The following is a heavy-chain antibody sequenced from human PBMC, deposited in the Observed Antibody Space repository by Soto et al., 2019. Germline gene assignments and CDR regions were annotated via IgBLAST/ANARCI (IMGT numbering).Heavy chain of an antibody. V-gene: IGHV1-69*01. Sequence: QVQLVQSGAEVKKPGSSVNVSCKASGGTFSSYAISWERQAPGQGLEWMGGIIPIFGTANYAQKFPGRVTITAAESTRTAYMELSIPTSEDTAVYFCARAIVRASLVGGRYYGMDVCGRATAVTVSS. J-gene: IGHJ6*02. CDR1: GGTFSSYA. CDR3: ARAIVRASLVGGRYYGMDV. CDR2: IIPIFGTA. D-gene: IGHD1-26*01.